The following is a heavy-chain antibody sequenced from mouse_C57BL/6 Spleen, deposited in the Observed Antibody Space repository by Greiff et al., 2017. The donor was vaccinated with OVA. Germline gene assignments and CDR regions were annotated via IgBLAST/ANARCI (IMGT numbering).Heavy chain of an antibody. CDR1: GYTFTSYW. Sequence: EVQLQQSGTVLARPGASVKLSCKTSGYTFTSYWMHWVKQRPGQGLEWIGAIYPGNSDTSYNQKFKGKATLTAVTSSSTAYMELRSLTNEDSAVYYCTKEGIKKDYDDQGYAMDYWGQGTSVTVSS. D-gene: IGHD2-4*01. V-gene: IGHV1-5*01. CDR3: TKEGIKKDYDDQGYAMDY. CDR2: IYPGNSDT. J-gene: IGHJ4*01.